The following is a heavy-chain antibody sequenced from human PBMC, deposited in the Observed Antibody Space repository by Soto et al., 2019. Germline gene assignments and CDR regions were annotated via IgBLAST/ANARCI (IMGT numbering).Heavy chain of an antibody. CDR2: IYWDDDK. CDR3: AHRQSLIGGYDI. D-gene: IGHD3-22*01. J-gene: IGHJ3*02. CDR1: GFAFSTSGVG. Sequence: QITLKESGPTLVKPTQTLTLTCTFSGFAFSTSGVGVGWIRQPPGKALEWLALIYWDDDKRYSPSLKSRLTITKDTSKNPVVLTMTNMDPVDTATYYCAHRQSLIGGYDIWGQGKMVTVSS. V-gene: IGHV2-5*02.